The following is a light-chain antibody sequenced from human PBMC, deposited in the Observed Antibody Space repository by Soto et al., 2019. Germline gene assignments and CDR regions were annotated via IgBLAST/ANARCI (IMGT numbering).Light chain of an antibody. CDR3: NSHPSSRTLLYV. CDR2: DVS. J-gene: IGLJ1*01. CDR1: SSDVGGYNY. V-gene: IGLV2-14*01. Sequence: QSALTQPASVSGSPGQSITISCTGTSSDVGGYNYVSWYQQHPGKAPKLMIYDVSNRPSGVSTRVSGSKSGNTASLTISGFHADDEADYYCNSHPSSRTLLYVFGTGTK.